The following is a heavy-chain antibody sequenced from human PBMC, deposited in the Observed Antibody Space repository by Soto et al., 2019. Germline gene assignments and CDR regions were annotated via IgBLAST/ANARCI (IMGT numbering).Heavy chain of an antibody. CDR2: ISPGSRYP. D-gene: IGHD2-15*01. CDR1: GFTFGDSY. J-gene: IGHJ5*02. Sequence: QVQLVESGGGLAPPGGSLRLSCAGSGFTFGDSYMSWIRQAPGKGLEWLSYISPGSRYPAYADSVKGRFTISRDNAKRSLYLQMMSLAAADTDIDYCVRGGGGGLFDPWGQGTMVTVSS. CDR3: VRGGGGGLFDP. V-gene: IGHV3-11*06.